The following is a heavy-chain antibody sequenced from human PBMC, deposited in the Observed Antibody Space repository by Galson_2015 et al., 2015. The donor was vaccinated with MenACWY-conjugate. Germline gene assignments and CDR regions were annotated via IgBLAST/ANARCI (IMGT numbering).Heavy chain of an antibody. J-gene: IGHJ4*02. D-gene: IGHD4-17*01. CDR2: ISGGGSGT. Sequence: SLRLSCAASGFTFSDYAMSWVRLAPGEGLEWVSVISGGGSGTYYADSVKGRFTVSRDNSKNTLYLQMNILGAEDTAVYYCARGGDYGDNGFDYWGQGTLVSVSS. V-gene: IGHV3-23*01. CDR1: GFTFSDYA. CDR3: ARGGDYGDNGFDY.